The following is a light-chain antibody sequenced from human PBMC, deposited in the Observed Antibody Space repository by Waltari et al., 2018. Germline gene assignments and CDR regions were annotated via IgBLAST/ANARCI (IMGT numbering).Light chain of an antibody. Sequence: QLVLTQSPSASASLGASVKLTCSLSSGHSASATAWPQQQPQKGPRFLMKVNSDGSHRKGDGIPDRFSGSSSGAERYLTISSLQSEDEADYYCQTGGHGFWVFGGGTKLTVL. CDR3: QTGGHGFWV. J-gene: IGLJ3*02. V-gene: IGLV4-69*01. CDR2: VNSDGSH. CDR1: SGHSASA.